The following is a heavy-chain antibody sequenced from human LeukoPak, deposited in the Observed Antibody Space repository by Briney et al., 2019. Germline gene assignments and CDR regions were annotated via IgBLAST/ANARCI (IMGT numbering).Heavy chain of an antibody. CDR1: GFTFTTYG. CDR3: AKATGYLL. CDR2: IGGSGVRT. D-gene: IGHD1-14*01. Sequence: GGTLRLSCSASGFTFTTYGMNWVRQAPGKGLEWVSGIGGSGVRTYYADSVKGRFTISRDNSENTLFLRMNSLRAEDTAVYYCAKATGYLLWGQGTLVIVSS. J-gene: IGHJ4*02. V-gene: IGHV3-23*01.